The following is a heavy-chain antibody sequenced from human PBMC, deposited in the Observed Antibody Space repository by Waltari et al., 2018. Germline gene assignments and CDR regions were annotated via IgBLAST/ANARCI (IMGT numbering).Heavy chain of an antibody. D-gene: IGHD2-2*03. Sequence: QVQLVESGGGVVQPGRSLRVSCEDSGFTFSCYAMHWVRQAPGKGLGWVAVISYDGSNKYYADSVKGRFTISRDNSKNTLYLQMNSLRAEDTAVYYCARDGYCSSTNCYSFDYWGQGTLVTVSS. CDR3: ARDGYCSSTNCYSFDY. J-gene: IGHJ4*02. V-gene: IGHV3-30*04. CDR1: GFTFSCYA. CDR2: ISYDGSNK.